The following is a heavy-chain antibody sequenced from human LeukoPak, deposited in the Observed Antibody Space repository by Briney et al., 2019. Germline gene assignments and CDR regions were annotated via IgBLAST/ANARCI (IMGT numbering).Heavy chain of an antibody. J-gene: IGHJ4*02. V-gene: IGHV3-21*01. CDR1: GFTFSSYS. CDR3: ARDGGYSSGQKTGFDY. D-gene: IGHD6-19*01. CDR2: ISSSSSYI. Sequence: GGSLRLSCAASGFTFSSYSMNWVRQAPGKGLEWVSSISSSSSYIYYADSVKGRFTISRDNAKNPLYLQMNSLRAEDTAVYYCARDGGYSSGQKTGFDYWGQGTLVTVSS.